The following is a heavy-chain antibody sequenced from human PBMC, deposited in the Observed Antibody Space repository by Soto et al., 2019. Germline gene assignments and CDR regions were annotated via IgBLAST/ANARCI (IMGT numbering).Heavy chain of an antibody. CDR3: ARSYGSGYCYYMDV. Sequence: SETLSLTCTVSGGSISSGGYYWSWIRQHPGKGLEWIGYIYYSGSTYYNPSLKSRVTISVDTSKNQFSLKLSSVTAADTAVYYCARSYGSGYCYYMDVWGKGTTVTVSS. J-gene: IGHJ6*03. D-gene: IGHD3-10*01. CDR1: GGSISSGGYY. CDR2: IYYSGST. V-gene: IGHV4-31*03.